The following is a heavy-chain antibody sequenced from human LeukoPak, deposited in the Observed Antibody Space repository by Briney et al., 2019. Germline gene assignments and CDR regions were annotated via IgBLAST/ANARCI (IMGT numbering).Heavy chain of an antibody. J-gene: IGHJ6*02. Sequence: PSETLSLTCTVSGGSISSYYWSWIRQPPGKGLEWIGYIYYSGSTSYNPSLKSRVTISVDTSKNQFSLKLSSVTAADTAVYYCARVADFAPYYYYGMDVWGQGTTVTVSS. V-gene: IGHV4-59*01. D-gene: IGHD3-3*01. CDR1: GGSISSYY. CDR2: IYYSGST. CDR3: ARVADFAPYYYYGMDV.